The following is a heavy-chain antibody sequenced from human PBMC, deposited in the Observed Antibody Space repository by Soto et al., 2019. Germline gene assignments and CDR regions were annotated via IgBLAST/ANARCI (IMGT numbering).Heavy chain of an antibody. V-gene: IGHV3-30-3*01. Sequence: PGGSLRLSCAASGFTFSSYAMHWVRQAPGKGLEWVAVISYDGSNKYYADSVKGRFTISRDNSKNTLYLQMNSLRAEDTAVYYCARPKPYYYDSSGYFDYWGQGTLVTVSS. CDR2: ISYDGSNK. J-gene: IGHJ4*02. CDR1: GFTFSSYA. D-gene: IGHD3-22*01. CDR3: ARPKPYYYDSSGYFDY.